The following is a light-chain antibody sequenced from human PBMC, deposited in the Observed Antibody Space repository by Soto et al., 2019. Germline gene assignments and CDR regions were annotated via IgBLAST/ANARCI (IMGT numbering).Light chain of an antibody. CDR3: AAWDDSLNGVV. J-gene: IGLJ2*01. CDR1: SSNIGSNT. V-gene: IGLV1-44*01. Sequence: QSVLTQPPSASGTPGQRVTISCSGSSSNIGSNTVNWYRQLPGTAPKLLIYSDNLRPSGVPDRFSGSKSDTSASLAISGLQSEDEADYYCAAWDDSLNGVVFGGGTKLTVL. CDR2: SDN.